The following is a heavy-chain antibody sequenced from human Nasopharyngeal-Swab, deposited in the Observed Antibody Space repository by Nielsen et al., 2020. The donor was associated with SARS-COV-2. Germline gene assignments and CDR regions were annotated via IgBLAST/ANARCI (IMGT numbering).Heavy chain of an antibody. CDR3: VVVARDAFDI. V-gene: IGHV1-2*06. Sequence: ASVKVSCKASGYTFTGYYMHWVRQAPGQGLEWMGRINPNSGGTNYSQKFQGRVTMTRDTSISTAYMELSRLRSDDTAVYYCVVVARDAFDIWGQGTMVTVSS. CDR1: GYTFTGYY. D-gene: IGHD2-15*01. CDR2: INPNSGGT. J-gene: IGHJ3*02.